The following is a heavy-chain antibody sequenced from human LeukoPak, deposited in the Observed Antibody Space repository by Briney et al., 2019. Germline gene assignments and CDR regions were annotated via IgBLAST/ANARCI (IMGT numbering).Heavy chain of an antibody. Sequence: TSETLSLTCAVYGGSFSGYYWSWIRQPPGKGLEWIGEINHSGSTNYNPSLKSRVTISVDTSKNQFSLKLSSVTAADTAVYYCARARSSGWYGDAFDIWGQGTMVTVSS. CDR3: ARARSSGWYGDAFDI. V-gene: IGHV4-34*01. J-gene: IGHJ3*02. CDR1: GGSFSGYY. CDR2: INHSGST. D-gene: IGHD6-19*01.